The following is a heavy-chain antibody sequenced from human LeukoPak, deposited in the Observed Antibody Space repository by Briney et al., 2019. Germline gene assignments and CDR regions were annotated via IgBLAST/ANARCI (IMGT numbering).Heavy chain of an antibody. J-gene: IGHJ3*02. V-gene: IGHV1-18*01. Sequence: GASVKVSCKASGYTFTSYGISWVRQAPGQGLEWMGWISVYNGNTNYAQKFQGRVTMTTDTPTTTSYTELRSLRSDDTAVYYCARDSSGWFSGAFDIWGQGTMVTVSS. D-gene: IGHD6-19*01. CDR1: GYTFTSYG. CDR2: ISVYNGNT. CDR3: ARDSSGWFSGAFDI.